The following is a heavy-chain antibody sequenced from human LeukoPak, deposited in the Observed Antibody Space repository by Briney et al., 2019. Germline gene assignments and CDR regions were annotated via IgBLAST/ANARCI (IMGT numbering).Heavy chain of an antibody. J-gene: IGHJ4*02. Sequence: PSETLSLTCTVSGGSISSYYWSWIRQSPGKGLEWIGYIYYSGSTNYNPSLKSRVTMSVDTSKNQFSLKLSSVTAADTAVYYCARPQRGYSYGPFDYWGQGTLVTVSS. CDR3: ARPQRGYSYGPFDY. CDR2: IYYSGST. D-gene: IGHD5-18*01. CDR1: GGSISSYY. V-gene: IGHV4-59*08.